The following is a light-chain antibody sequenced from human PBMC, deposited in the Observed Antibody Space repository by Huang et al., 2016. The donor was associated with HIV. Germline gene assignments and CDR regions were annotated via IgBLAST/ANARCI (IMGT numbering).Light chain of an antibody. CDR2: HTS. CDR1: QSLSSSY. CDR3: QQHDASSWT. Sequence: EIVLTQSPGTLCLSPGESATLSCRATQSLSSSYLAWYQQKPGQAPRLLIHHTSSRANGISDRFSGSGSGTDFALTISRLEPEDFAVYYCQQHDASSWTFGQGTKVEIK. J-gene: IGKJ1*01. V-gene: IGKV3-20*01.